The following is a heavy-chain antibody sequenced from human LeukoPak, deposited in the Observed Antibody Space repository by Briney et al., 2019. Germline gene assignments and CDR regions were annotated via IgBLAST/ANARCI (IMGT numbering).Heavy chain of an antibody. J-gene: IGHJ6*03. CDR2: INHSGST. D-gene: IGHD3-10*01. CDR1: GGSFSGYY. Sequence: PSETLSLTCAVYGGSFSGYYWSWIRQPPGKGLEWIGEINHSGSTNYNPSLKSRVTISVDTSKNQFSLKLSSVTAADTAVYYCARGTVRSHYYYYMDVWGKGTTVTVSS. V-gene: IGHV4-34*01. CDR3: ARGTVRSHYYYYMDV.